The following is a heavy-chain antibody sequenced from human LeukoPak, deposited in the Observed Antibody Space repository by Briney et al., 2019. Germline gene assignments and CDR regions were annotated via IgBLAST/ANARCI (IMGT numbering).Heavy chain of an antibody. CDR2: ISTSSGYI. D-gene: IGHD3-22*01. Sequence: GGSLRLSCAASVFTFSSYSMNWVRQAPGKGLEWVSSISTSSGYIYYADSVKGRFTISRDNAKNSLFLQMNSLRAEDTAVYYCARVSRYDSSYYSPYYFDYWGQGTLVTVSS. V-gene: IGHV3-21*01. CDR3: ARVSRYDSSYYSPYYFDY. J-gene: IGHJ4*02. CDR1: VFTFSSYS.